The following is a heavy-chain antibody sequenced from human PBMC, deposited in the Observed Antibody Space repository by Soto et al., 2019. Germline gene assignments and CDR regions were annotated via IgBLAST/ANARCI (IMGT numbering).Heavy chain of an antibody. V-gene: IGHV4-34*01. D-gene: IGHD6-19*01. CDR2: INHSGST. CDR3: GGGEVCIGVAGTPFDY. Sequence: QVQLQQWGAGLSKPSETLSLTCAVYGGSFSGYYWSWIRQPPGKELEWIGEINHSGSTNYNPALKSRVTISVGTTKNKFSRKQSSGSAADTAVYYCGGGEVCIGVAGTPFDYWGQGTLVTVSS. J-gene: IGHJ4*02. CDR1: GGSFSGYY.